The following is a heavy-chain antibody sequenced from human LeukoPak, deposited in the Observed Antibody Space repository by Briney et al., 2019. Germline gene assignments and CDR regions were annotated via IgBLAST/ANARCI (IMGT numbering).Heavy chain of an antibody. V-gene: IGHV4-38-2*02. CDR1: GYSISSGYY. CDR2: IYYSGST. Sequence: PSETLSLTCTVSGYSISSGYYWGWIRPPPGKGLEWIGSIYYSGSTYYNPSLKSRVTISVDTSKNQFSLKLSSVTAADTAVYYCARKGTAMVLNWFDPWGQGTLVTVSS. J-gene: IGHJ5*02. D-gene: IGHD5-18*01. CDR3: ARKGTAMVLNWFDP.